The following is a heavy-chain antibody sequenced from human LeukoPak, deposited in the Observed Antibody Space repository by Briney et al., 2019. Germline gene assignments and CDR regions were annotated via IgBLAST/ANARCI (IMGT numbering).Heavy chain of an antibody. V-gene: IGHV3-30-3*01. Sequence: QSGGSLRLSCVASGFPFATYPMHWVRQAPGKGLEWVASISSVGNYESYADSVKGRFTISRDNAKNSLYLQMNSLRAEDTAVYYCARDQYYDSSSYYYGMDVWGQGTTVTVSS. CDR3: ARDQYYDSSSYYYGMDV. CDR2: ISSVGNYE. J-gene: IGHJ6*02. D-gene: IGHD3-22*01. CDR1: GFPFATYP.